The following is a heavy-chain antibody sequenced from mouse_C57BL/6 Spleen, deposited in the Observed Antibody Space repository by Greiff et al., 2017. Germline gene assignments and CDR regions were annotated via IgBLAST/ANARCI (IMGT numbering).Heavy chain of an antibody. CDR1: GYTFTSYW. Sequence: VQLQQPGAELVRPGSSVKLSCKASGYTFTSYWMHWVKQRPIQGLEWIGNIDPSDSETHYNQKFKDKATLTVDKSSSTAYMQLSSLTSEDSAVYYCAREGYGNSRYFDVWGTGTTVTVSS. D-gene: IGHD2-1*01. CDR2: IDPSDSET. CDR3: AREGYGNSRYFDV. V-gene: IGHV1-52*01. J-gene: IGHJ1*03.